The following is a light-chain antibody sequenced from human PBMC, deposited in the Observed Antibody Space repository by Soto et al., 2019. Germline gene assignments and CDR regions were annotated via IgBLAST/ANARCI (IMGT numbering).Light chain of an antibody. V-gene: IGKV1-5*03. J-gene: IGKJ4*01. CDR2: KAS. Sequence: DIQMTQSPSALSASVGDRVTITCRASQSVSTWLAWYQQKTGTAPNLLIYKASSLEGGVPSRFSGSGSGTEFNITISSLQPDDFATYYCQQYNTFPLTFGGGTTVEIK. CDR3: QQYNTFPLT. CDR1: QSVSTW.